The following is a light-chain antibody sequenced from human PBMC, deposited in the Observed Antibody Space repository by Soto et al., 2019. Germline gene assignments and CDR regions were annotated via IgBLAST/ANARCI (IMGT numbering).Light chain of an antibody. J-gene: IGKJ2*01. Sequence: EIVLTQSPGTLSLSPGERATLSCRASQSVSASYLAWYQQKPGQAPRLLIYAASSRATGIPDRFSGSVSGTDFTLTISRLEPEDFVVYYCQQYGSSPYTFGMGTKLEIK. V-gene: IGKV3-20*01. CDR2: AAS. CDR1: QSVSASY. CDR3: QQYGSSPYT.